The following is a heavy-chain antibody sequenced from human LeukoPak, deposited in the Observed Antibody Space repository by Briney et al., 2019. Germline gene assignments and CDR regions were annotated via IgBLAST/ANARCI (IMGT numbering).Heavy chain of an antibody. CDR3: ARHDPRGEPARLGFFDY. V-gene: IGHV4-59*08. CDR1: GDSINNYY. D-gene: IGHD6-6*01. J-gene: IGHJ4*02. Sequence: PSETLSLTCTVSGDSINNYYWSWIRRPPGKGLEWIGYIYYSGSTNYNPSLKSRVTISVDTSKNQFSLNLSSVTAADTAVYYCARHDPRGEPARLGFFDYWGQGTLVTVSS. CDR2: IYYSGST.